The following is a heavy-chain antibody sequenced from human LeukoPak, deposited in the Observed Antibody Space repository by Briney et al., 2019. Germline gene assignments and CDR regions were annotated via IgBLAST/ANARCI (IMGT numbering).Heavy chain of an antibody. CDR1: GFTFSSYS. J-gene: IGHJ4*02. CDR2: ISSSSNYI. CDR3: AGGYGGFDY. D-gene: IGHD3-16*01. Sequence: GGSLRLSCAASGFTFSSYSMNWVRQAPGKGLEWVSSISSSSNYIYYADSVKGRFTISRDNAKNSLYLQMNSLRVEDTAVYYCAGGYGGFDYWGRGTLVTVSS. V-gene: IGHV3-21*01.